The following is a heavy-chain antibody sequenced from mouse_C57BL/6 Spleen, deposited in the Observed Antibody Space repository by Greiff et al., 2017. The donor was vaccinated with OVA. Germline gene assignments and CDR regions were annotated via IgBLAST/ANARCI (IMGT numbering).Heavy chain of an antibody. J-gene: IGHJ1*03. Sequence: DVQLVESGPGLVKPSQSLSLTCSVTGYSITSGYYWNWIRQFPGNKLEWMGYISYDGSNNYNPSLKNRISITRDTSKNQFFLKLNAVTTEDTATYNCARDYYGSSSWYFEVWGTGTTVTVSS. D-gene: IGHD1-1*01. CDR3: ARDYYGSSSWYFEV. CDR2: ISYDGSN. V-gene: IGHV3-6*01. CDR1: GYSITSGYY.